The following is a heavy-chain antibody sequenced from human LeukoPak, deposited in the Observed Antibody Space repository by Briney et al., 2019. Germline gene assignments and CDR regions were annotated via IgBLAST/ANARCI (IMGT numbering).Heavy chain of an antibody. V-gene: IGHV4-61*02. CDR2: IYTSGST. J-gene: IGHJ4*02. Sequence: PSQTLSLTCTVSGGSISSGSYYWSWIRQPAGKGLEWIGRIYTSGSTNYNPSLKSRVTISVGTSKNQFSLKLSSVTAADTAVYYCARDNPIAAAVDYWGQGTLVTVSS. CDR3: ARDNPIAAAVDY. D-gene: IGHD6-13*01. CDR1: GGSISSGSYY.